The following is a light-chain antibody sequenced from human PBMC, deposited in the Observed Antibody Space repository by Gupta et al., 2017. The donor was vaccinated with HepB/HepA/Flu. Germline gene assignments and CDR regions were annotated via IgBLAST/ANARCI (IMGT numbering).Light chain of an antibody. CDR1: QSVSSCY. V-gene: IGKV3-20*01. Sequence: PGNLSLSAGERATLSCRASQSVSSCYVSWYQKPPDPATRLLFDGASSRATGIPEMCSSSGSGKFFTLIISRLEPEVFAFYYYQQYGCPGTFGQGTKVEIK. J-gene: IGKJ1*01. CDR2: GAS. CDR3: QQYGCPGT.